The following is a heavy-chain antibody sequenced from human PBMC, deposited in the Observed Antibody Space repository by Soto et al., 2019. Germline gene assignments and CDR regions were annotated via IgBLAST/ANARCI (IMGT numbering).Heavy chain of an antibody. CDR1: GGTFSSYA. D-gene: IGHD3-3*01. CDR2: IIPIFGTA. CDR3: ARGLRFLEWLFNWFDP. V-gene: IGHV1-69*13. Sequence: GASVKVSCKASGGTFSSYAISWVRQAPGQGLEWMGGIIPIFGTANYAQKFQGRVTITADESTSTAYMELSSLRSEDTAVYYCARGLRFLEWLFNWFDPWGQGTLVTV. J-gene: IGHJ5*02.